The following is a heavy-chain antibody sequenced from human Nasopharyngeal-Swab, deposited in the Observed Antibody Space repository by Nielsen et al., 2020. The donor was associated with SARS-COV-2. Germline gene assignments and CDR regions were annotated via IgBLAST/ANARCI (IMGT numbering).Heavy chain of an antibody. CDR2: IYNSGST. Sequence: SETLSLTCTVSGGSISSYYWSWIRQPAGKGLEWIGRIYNSGSTNYNPSLKSRVTMSVDTSKNQFSLKLSSVTAADTAVYYCARETYYYDSRPLDYWGQGTLVTVSS. CDR1: GGSISSYY. J-gene: IGHJ4*02. D-gene: IGHD3-22*01. CDR3: ARETYYYDSRPLDY. V-gene: IGHV4-4*07.